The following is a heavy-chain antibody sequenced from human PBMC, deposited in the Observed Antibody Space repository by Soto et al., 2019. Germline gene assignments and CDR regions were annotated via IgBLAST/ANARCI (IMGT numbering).Heavy chain of an antibody. D-gene: IGHD6-19*01. J-gene: IGHJ4*02. Sequence: GASVKVSCKASGYTFTGYAMHWVRQAPGQRFEWMGWINAGNGNTKYSQKFQGRVTITRDTSASTAYMELSSLRSEDTAVYYCARAVAVAADFDYWGQGTLVTVSS. CDR2: INAGNGNT. V-gene: IGHV1-3*01. CDR3: ARAVAVAADFDY. CDR1: GYTFTGYA.